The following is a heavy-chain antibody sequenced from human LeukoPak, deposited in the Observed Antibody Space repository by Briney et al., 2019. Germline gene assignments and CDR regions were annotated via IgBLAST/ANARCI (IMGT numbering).Heavy chain of an antibody. Sequence: SETLSLTCTVPVGSISSYYWSWIRQPPGKGLEWIGNIYYSGSTNYNPSLKSRVTIPLDASNNRFSLKLSSVTAADTAVYYCARETELRSNFDYWGQGTLVTVSS. J-gene: IGHJ4*02. V-gene: IGHV4-59*01. CDR1: VGSISSYY. CDR2: IYYSGST. D-gene: IGHD4-17*01. CDR3: ARETELRSNFDY.